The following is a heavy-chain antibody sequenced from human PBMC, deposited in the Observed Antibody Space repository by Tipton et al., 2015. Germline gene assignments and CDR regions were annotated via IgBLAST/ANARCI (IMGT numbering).Heavy chain of an antibody. CDR2: INHSGST. J-gene: IGHJ4*02. CDR1: GGSFSGYY. Sequence: TLSLTCAVYGGSFSGYYWSWIRQPPGKGLEWIGEINHSGSTNYSPSLKSRVTISVDTSKNQFSLKLSSVTAADTAVYYCTRGGAMVRGVIIHSAHWGQGTQVTVSS. D-gene: IGHD3-10*01. V-gene: IGHV4-34*01. CDR3: TRGGAMVRGVIIHSAH.